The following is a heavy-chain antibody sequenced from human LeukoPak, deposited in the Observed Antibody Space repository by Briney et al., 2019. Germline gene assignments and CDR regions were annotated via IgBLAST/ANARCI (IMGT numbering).Heavy chain of an antibody. V-gene: IGHV3-9*01. Sequence: GGSLRLSCAASGFTFDDYAMHWVRQAPGKGLEWVSGISWNSGSIGYADSVKGRFTISRDNAKNSLYLQMNSLRAEDTALYYCALLNTPVEDYWGQGTLVTVSS. CDR1: GFTFDDYA. D-gene: IGHD2-8*01. CDR3: ALLNTPVEDY. CDR2: ISWNSGSI. J-gene: IGHJ4*02.